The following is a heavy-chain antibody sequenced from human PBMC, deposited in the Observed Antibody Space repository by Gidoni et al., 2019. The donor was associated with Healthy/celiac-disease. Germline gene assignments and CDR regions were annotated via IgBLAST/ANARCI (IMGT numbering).Heavy chain of an antibody. D-gene: IGHD5-18*01. CDR2: INPNSGGT. V-gene: IGHV1-2*02. CDR3: ARSSADTAMVTFYYYYGMDV. J-gene: IGHJ6*02. Sequence: QVQLVQSGAEVKKPGASVKVPCKASGYTFTGYYMHWVRQAPGQGLEWMGWINPNSGGTNYAQKFQGRVTMTRDTSISTAYMGLSRLRSDDTAVYYCARSSADTAMVTFYYYYGMDVWGQGTTVTVSS. CDR1: GYTFTGYY.